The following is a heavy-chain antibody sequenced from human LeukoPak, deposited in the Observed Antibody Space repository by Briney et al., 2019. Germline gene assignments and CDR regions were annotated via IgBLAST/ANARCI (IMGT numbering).Heavy chain of an antibody. Sequence: GGSLRLSCAASGFTFSSYAMHWVRQAPGKGLEWVAVISYDGSNKYYADSVKGRFTISRDNSKNTLYLQMNSLRAEDTAVYYCAKARATTQNDWGQGTLVTVSS. CDR3: AKARATTQND. V-gene: IGHV3-30-3*01. D-gene: IGHD1-26*01. J-gene: IGHJ4*02. CDR1: GFTFSSYA. CDR2: ISYDGSNK.